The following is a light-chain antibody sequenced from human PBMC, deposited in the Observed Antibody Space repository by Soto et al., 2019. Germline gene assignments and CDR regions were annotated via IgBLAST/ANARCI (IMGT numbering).Light chain of an antibody. CDR1: QSVSSSY. Sequence: EIVLTQSPGTLSLSPGERATLSCRASQSVSSSYLAWYQKKPGQAPRLLIYGASSRATGIPDRISGGGSGTDFTLTISRLEPEDFAVYYCQQYGSSPYTFGQGTKLVIK. CDR2: GAS. V-gene: IGKV3-20*01. CDR3: QQYGSSPYT. J-gene: IGKJ2*01.